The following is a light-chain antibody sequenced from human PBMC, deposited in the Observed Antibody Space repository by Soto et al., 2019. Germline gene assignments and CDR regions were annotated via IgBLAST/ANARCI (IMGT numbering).Light chain of an antibody. CDR3: HHYNSWPYT. Sequence: DIQMTQSPSTLSGSVGDRVTITCRASQTISSWLAWYQQKPGKAPKLLIYKASTLKSGVPSRFSGSGSGTEFTLTISSLQSEDFAVYYCHHYNSWPYTFGQGTKVDIK. CDR1: QTISSW. J-gene: IGKJ2*01. CDR2: KAS. V-gene: IGKV1-5*03.